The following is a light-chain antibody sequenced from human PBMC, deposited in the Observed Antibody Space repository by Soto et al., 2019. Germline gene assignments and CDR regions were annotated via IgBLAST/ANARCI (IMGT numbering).Light chain of an antibody. CDR2: GAS. CDR3: QQYGSSTPT. J-gene: IGKJ4*01. Sequence: IVLTHSPGTLSFSPGERATLSFRAIQSVSSSYLACYQQKPGQSPRLLIYGASSRATGIPDRSSGSGSGTDFTLTISRMEPEDFAVYYCQQYGSSTPTFGGGTKVDIK. V-gene: IGKV3-20*01. CDR1: QSVSSSY.